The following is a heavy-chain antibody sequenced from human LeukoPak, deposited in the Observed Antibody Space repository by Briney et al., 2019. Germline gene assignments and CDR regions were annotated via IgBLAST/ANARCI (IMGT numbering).Heavy chain of an antibody. CDR2: INPNSGGT. CDR3: ARDIYFVDAYYFDY. D-gene: IGHD3-9*01. J-gene: IGHJ4*02. Sequence: GASVKVSCKASGYTFTGYYMHWVRQAPGQGLEWMGWINPNSGGTNYAQKFQGRVTMTRDTSISTAYMELSRLRSDDTAVYYCARDIYFVDAYYFDYWGQGTLVTVSS. CDR1: GYTFTGYY. V-gene: IGHV1-2*02.